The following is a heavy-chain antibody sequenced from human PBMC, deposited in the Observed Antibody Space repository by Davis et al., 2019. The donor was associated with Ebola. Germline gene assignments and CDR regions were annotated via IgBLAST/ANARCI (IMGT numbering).Heavy chain of an antibody. CDR3: ARDPSYSSSWNWNYYYYGMDV. V-gene: IGHV1-18*01. CDR1: GYTFTSYG. J-gene: IGHJ6*02. D-gene: IGHD6-13*01. CDR2: ISAYNGNT. Sequence: ASVKVSCKASGYTFTSYGISWVRQAPGQGLEWMGWISAYNGNTNYAQKLQGRVTMTTDTSTSTAYMELRSPRSDDTAVYYCARDPSYSSSWNWNYYYYGMDVWGQGTTVTVSS.